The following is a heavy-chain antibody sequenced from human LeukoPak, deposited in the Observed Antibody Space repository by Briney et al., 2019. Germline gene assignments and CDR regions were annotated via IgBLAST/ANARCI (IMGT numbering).Heavy chain of an antibody. J-gene: IGHJ4*02. CDR3: ARDQGTIILGYFDY. V-gene: IGHV4-39*07. Sequence: SESLSLTCTVSGGSFSSSNYNWGWIRQPPGKGLEWIGTIYYTGSTYYNPSLKSRVTISVDTSKKHFSLKLNSVTAADTAVYYCARDQGTIILGYFDYWGQGTLVTVSS. D-gene: IGHD3-22*01. CDR1: GGSFSSSNYN. CDR2: IYYTGST.